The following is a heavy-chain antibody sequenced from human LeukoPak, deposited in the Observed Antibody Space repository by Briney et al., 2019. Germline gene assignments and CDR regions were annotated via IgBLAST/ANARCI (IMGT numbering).Heavy chain of an antibody. Sequence: ASVKASCKASGYTFTSYDINWVRQAAGHGLEWRGWMNPNSGNTGYAQKSQGRVTMTRNTSISTAYMELSSLRSEDTAVYYCARGRGWLQSYIDYWGQGTLVTVSS. V-gene: IGHV1-8*01. CDR1: GYTFTSYD. CDR2: MNPNSGNT. D-gene: IGHD5-24*01. CDR3: ARGRGWLQSYIDY. J-gene: IGHJ4*02.